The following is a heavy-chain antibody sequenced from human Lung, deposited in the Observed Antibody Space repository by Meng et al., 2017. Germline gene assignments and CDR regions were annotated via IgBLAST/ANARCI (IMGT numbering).Heavy chain of an antibody. CDR1: GGSISSSNG. D-gene: IGHD3-10*01. Sequence: VDLETPGQGLVKPSGTLSLACGVFGGSISSSNGGSWVRQPPGKGLEWIGEIYQSGSTNYNPSLKSRVTISVDKSKNQFSLKLSSVTAADTAVYYCARGSITMVRGVSVFDPWGQGTLVTASS. CDR2: IYQSGST. J-gene: IGHJ5*02. CDR3: ARGSITMVRGVSVFDP. V-gene: IGHV4-4*02.